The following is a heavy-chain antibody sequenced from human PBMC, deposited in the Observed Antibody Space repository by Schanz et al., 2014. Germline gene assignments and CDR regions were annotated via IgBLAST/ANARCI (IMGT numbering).Heavy chain of an antibody. V-gene: IGHV7-4-1*02. Sequence: QVQLVQSGGEVKTPGASVKVSCKASGYTFTRSGISWVRQAPGQGLEWVGWINTNTGNPTYAQGFTGRFVFSLDPSVSTAYLQISSLKAEDTAAYYCTTETIAMAGTFSIWGQGTLVTVSS. CDR1: GYTFTRSG. CDR3: TTETIAMAGTFSI. J-gene: IGHJ4*02. D-gene: IGHD6-19*01. CDR2: INTNTGNP.